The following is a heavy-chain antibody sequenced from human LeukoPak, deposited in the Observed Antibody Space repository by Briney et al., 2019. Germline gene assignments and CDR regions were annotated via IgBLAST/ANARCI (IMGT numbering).Heavy chain of an antibody. CDR3: ASSSPFPNYYDSSGISGCFDY. Sequence: SETLSLTCAVYGGSFSGYYWSWIRQPPGKGLEWIGEINHSGSTNYNPSLKSRVTISVDTSKNQFSLKLSSVTAADTAVYYCASSSPFPNYYDSSGISGCFDYWGQGTLVTVSS. CDR1: GGSFSGYY. J-gene: IGHJ4*02. D-gene: IGHD3-22*01. V-gene: IGHV4-34*01. CDR2: INHSGST.